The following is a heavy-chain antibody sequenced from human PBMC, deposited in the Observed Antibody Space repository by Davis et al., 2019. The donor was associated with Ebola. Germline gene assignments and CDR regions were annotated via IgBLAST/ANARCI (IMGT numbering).Heavy chain of an antibody. CDR2: ISSSGSTI. CDR1: GFTFSSYA. V-gene: IGHV3-48*04. CDR3: ARDQYCSGGSCYGVIYYYGMDV. Sequence: GESLKISCAASGFTFSSYAMSWVRQAPGKGLEWVSYISSSGSTIYYADSVKGRFTISRDNAKNSLYLQMNSLRAEDTAVYYCARDQYCSGGSCYGVIYYYGMDVWGQGTTVTVSS. D-gene: IGHD2-15*01. J-gene: IGHJ6*02.